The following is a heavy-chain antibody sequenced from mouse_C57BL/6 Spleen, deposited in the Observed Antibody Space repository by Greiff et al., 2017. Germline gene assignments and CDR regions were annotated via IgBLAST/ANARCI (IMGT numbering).Heavy chain of an antibody. CDR1: GFNINDYY. D-gene: IGHD2-14*01. CDR2: IDPEDGET. CDR3: ARYVY. Sequence: EVHLVESGAELVKPGASVKLSCTASGFNINDYYMHWVKQRTEQGLEWIGSIDPEDGETKYAPKFQAKATITADTSSNTAYLQLSSLTSEVTAVYYCARYVYWGQGTTLTVSS. V-gene: IGHV14-2*01. J-gene: IGHJ2*01.